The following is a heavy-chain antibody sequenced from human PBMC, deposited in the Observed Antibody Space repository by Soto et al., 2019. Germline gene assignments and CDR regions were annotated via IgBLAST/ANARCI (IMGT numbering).Heavy chain of an antibody. J-gene: IGHJ3*02. D-gene: IGHD1-26*01. CDR1: GFTFSSYG. CDR2: IWYDGSNK. V-gene: IGHV3-33*01. CDR3: AIQWELLPLDAFDI. Sequence: GGSLRLSCAASGFTFSSYGMHWVRQAPGKGLEWVAVIWYDGSNKYYADSVKGRFTISRDNSKNTLYLQMNSLRAEDTAVYYCAIQWELLPLDAFDIWSQGTMVTVSS.